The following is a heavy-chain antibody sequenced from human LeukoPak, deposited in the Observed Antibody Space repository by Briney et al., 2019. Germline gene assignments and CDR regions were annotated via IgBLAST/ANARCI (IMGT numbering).Heavy chain of an antibody. D-gene: IGHD6-19*01. Sequence: PSETLSLTCTVSGGSISSYYWSWIRQPPGKGLEWIGYIYYSGSANYNPSLKSRVTISVDTSKNQFSLKLSSVTAADTAVYYCARYSGWLYYFDYWGQGTLVTVSS. V-gene: IGHV4-59*12. CDR1: GGSISSYY. J-gene: IGHJ4*02. CDR3: ARYSGWLYYFDY. CDR2: IYYSGSA.